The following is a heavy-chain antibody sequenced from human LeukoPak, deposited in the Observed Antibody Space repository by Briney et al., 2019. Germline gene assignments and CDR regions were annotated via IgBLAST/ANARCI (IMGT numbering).Heavy chain of an antibody. CDR3: ARLTYHDSSVYRPIDY. D-gene: IGHD3-22*01. CDR2: IKQDGSEN. Sequence: PGGSLRLSCAASGFTFSSYWMSWVRQAPGKGLEWVANIKQDGSENYYVDSVKGRFTISRDNAKNSLYLQMTSLRDEDTAVYYCARLTYHDSSVYRPIDYWGLGTLVTVSS. J-gene: IGHJ4*02. V-gene: IGHV3-7*01. CDR1: GFTFSSYW.